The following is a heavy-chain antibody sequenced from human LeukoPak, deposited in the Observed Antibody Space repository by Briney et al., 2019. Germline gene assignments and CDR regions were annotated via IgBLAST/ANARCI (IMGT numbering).Heavy chain of an antibody. V-gene: IGHV3-53*01. J-gene: IGHJ4*02. CDR1: GFTAISNH. CDR2: IYSGGST. Sequence: GGSPRLSSAASGFTAISNHMCWGRQAPGEGREWGSVIYSGGSTDYADPAQGRFTISIDILKNMLDLQMNGLGAEDTAVYYCARGPAGYNWGQGTGVTVSS. CDR3: ARGPAGYN. D-gene: IGHD1-1*01.